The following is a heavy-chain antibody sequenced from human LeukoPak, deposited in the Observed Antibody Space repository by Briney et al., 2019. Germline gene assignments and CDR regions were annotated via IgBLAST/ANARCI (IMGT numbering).Heavy chain of an antibody. D-gene: IGHD3-22*01. CDR1: GGSFSGYY. CDR2: IDYSGST. CDR3: ARGRYYFDSSGYDY. J-gene: IGHJ4*02. Sequence: SGTLSLTCGVFGGSFSGYYWTWIRQSPGKGLEWIGEIDYSGSTNYSPSLKSRVTISVDTSKNQFSLRLSSVTAADTAVYYCARGRYYFDSSGYDYWGQGTLVTVSS. V-gene: IGHV4-34*01.